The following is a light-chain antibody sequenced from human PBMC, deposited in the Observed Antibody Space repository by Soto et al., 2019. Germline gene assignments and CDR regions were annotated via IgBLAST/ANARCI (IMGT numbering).Light chain of an antibody. CDR3: QTWGSGIVV. V-gene: IGLV4-69*01. J-gene: IGLJ3*02. CDR2: LNSDGTH. Sequence: QAVVTQSPSASASLGASVKLTCTLSSGYSSYAIAWHQQQPEKGPRYLMNLNSDGTHSKGDGIPDRFSGSSSGAERYLTISSLQSEDEADYYCQTWGSGIVVFGGGTKVTVL. CDR1: SGYSSYA.